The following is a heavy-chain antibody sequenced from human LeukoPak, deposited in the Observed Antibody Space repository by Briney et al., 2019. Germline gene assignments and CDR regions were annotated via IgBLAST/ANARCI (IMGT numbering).Heavy chain of an antibody. D-gene: IGHD3-9*01. Sequence: GPLRLSCAASGFTFSSYAMSWVRQAPGKGLEWVSAISGSGGSTYYADSVKGRFTISRDNSKNTLYLQMNSLRAEDTAVYYCAKHPYDILTGYYISYYFDYWGQGTLVTVSS. CDR3: AKHPYDILTGYYISYYFDY. V-gene: IGHV3-23*01. J-gene: IGHJ4*02. CDR1: GFTFSSYA. CDR2: ISGSGGST.